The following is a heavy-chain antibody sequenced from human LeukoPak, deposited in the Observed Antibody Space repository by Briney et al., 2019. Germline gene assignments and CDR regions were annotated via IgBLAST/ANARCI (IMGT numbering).Heavy chain of an antibody. CDR2: MNPNSGNT. D-gene: IGHD1-26*01. Sequence: ASVKVSCKASGYTFTSYDINWVRQATGQGLEWMGGMNPNSGNTGYAQKFQGRVTMTRNTSISTAYMELSSLRSEDTAVYYCARVGVGGGYYYYYYMDVWGKGTTVTVSS. J-gene: IGHJ6*03. CDR3: ARVGVGGGYYYYYYMDV. V-gene: IGHV1-8*01. CDR1: GYTFTSYD.